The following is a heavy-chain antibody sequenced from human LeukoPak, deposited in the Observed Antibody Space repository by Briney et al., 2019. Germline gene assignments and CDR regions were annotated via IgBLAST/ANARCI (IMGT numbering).Heavy chain of an antibody. CDR2: IYYSGST. D-gene: IGHD3-10*01. J-gene: IGHJ4*02. Sequence: PSETLSLTCAVYGGSFSGYYWGWIRQPPGKGLEWIGSIYYSGSTYYNPSLKSRVTISVDTSKNQFSLKLSSVTAADTAEYYCARSSAVARSPQMKWGQGTLVTVSS. CDR1: GGSFSGYY. CDR3: ARSSAVARSPQMK. V-gene: IGHV4-39*01.